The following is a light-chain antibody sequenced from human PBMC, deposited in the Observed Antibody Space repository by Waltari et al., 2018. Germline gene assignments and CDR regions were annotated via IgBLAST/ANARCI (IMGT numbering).Light chain of an antibody. CDR1: QSVLYSSNNKNY. CDR3: QQYYSTPWT. CDR2: WAS. Sequence: DIVMTQSPDSMAVSLGERGNISCKSSQSVLYSSNNKNYLAWYQQKPGQPPKLLIYWASTRESGVPDRFSGSGSGTDFTLTISSLQAEDVAVYYCQQYYSTPWTFGQGTKVEIK. J-gene: IGKJ1*01. V-gene: IGKV4-1*01.